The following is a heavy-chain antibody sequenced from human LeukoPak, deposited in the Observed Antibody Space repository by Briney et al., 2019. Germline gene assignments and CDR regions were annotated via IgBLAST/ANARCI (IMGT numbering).Heavy chain of an antibody. D-gene: IGHD2/OR15-2a*01. CDR2: ISGSGRNT. J-gene: IGHJ4*02. Sequence: GGSLRLSCAASGFTFTTYAMSWVRQAPGKGLEWVSAISGSGRNTYYADSVKGRFTISRDNSKNTLYLRMGSLTAEDTAVYYCANLGGDLYAFDYWGQGTLVTVSS. CDR1: GFTFTTYA. CDR3: ANLGGDLYAFDY. V-gene: IGHV3-23*01.